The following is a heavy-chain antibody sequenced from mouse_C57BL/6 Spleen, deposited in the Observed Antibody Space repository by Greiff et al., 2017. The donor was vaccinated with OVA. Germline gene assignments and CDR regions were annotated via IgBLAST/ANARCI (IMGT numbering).Heavy chain of an antibody. Sequence: EVMLVESGGDLVKPGGSLKLSCAASGFTFSSYGMSWVRQTPDKRLEWVATISSGGSYTYYPDSVKGRFTISRDNAKNTLYLQMSSLKSEDTAMYYCAREGVYSNYWYFDVWGTGTTVTVSA. CDR3: AREGVYSNYWYFDV. CDR1: GFTFSSYG. D-gene: IGHD2-5*01. CDR2: ISSGGSYT. J-gene: IGHJ1*03. V-gene: IGHV5-6*01.